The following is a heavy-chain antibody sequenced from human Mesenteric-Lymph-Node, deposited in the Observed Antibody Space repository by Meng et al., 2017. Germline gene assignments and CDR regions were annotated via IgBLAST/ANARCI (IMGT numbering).Heavy chain of an antibody. CDR1: GFTFSSYW. CDR2: INSDGSST. Sequence: GESLKISCAASGFTFSSYWMHWVRQAPGKGLVWVSRINSDGSSTSYADSVKGRFTISRDNAKNTLYLQMNSLRAEDTAVYYCARVRRGYSPNAFDIWGQGTRVTVSS. J-gene: IGHJ3*02. V-gene: IGHV3-74*01. CDR3: ARVRRGYSPNAFDI. D-gene: IGHD5-18*01.